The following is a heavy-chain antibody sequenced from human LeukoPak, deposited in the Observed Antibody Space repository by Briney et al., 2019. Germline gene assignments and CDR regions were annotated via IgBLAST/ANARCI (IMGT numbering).Heavy chain of an antibody. CDR3: ARAPGYCSGGSCYSGDFDY. CDR1: GYTFTSYY. CDR2: INPSGGST. J-gene: IGHJ4*02. D-gene: IGHD2-15*01. Sequence: ASVKVSCKASGYTFTSYYMHWVRQAPGQGLEWMGIINPSGGSTSYAQKFQGRVTMTRDTSTSTVYMELSSLRSEDTAVYYCARAPGYCSGGSCYSGDFDYWGQGTLVTVSS. V-gene: IGHV1-46*01.